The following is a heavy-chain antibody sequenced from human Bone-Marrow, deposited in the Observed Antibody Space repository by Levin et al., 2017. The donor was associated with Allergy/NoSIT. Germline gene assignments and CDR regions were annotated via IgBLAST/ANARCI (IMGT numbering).Heavy chain of an antibody. CDR2: IIPIFGRA. Sequence: AGESLKISCRTSSGTFSSYSMAWVRQAPGQGLEWMGGIIPIFGRANYAQKFQGRVTMTADKSTSTVHLHLSSLTYEDTAVYYCARDSSPDLHLGIASTGSVLDVDFGLDIWGQGTTVIVSS. CDR3: ARDSSPDLHLGIASTGSVLDVDFGLDI. D-gene: IGHD3-3*01. V-gene: IGHV1-69*06. CDR1: SGTFSSYS. J-gene: IGHJ6*02.